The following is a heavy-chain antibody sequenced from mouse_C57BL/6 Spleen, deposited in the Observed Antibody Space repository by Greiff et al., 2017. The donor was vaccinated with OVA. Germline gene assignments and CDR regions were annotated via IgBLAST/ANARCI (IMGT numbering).Heavy chain of an antibody. CDR3: ARGDSRGYFDY. J-gene: IGHJ2*01. CDR2: IHPNSGST. V-gene: IGHV1-64*01. Sequence: VQPQQPGAELVKPGASVKLSCKASGYTFTSYWMHWVKQRPGQGLEWIGMIHPNSGSTNYNEKFKSKATLTVDKSSSTAYMQLSSLTSEDSAVYYCARGDSRGYFDYWGQGTTFTVSS. CDR1: GYTFTSYW.